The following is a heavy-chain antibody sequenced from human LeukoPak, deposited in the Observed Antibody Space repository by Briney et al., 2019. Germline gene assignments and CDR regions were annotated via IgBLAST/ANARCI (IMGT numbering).Heavy chain of an antibody. CDR2: IIPIFGTA. Sequence: SVKVSCKASGGTFSSYATSWVRQAPGQGLEWMRGIIPIFGTANYAQKFQGRVTITADESTSTAYMELSSLRSEDTAVYYCARRVYGSGYYTFDYWGQGTLVTVSS. D-gene: IGHD3-3*01. J-gene: IGHJ4*02. V-gene: IGHV1-69*01. CDR1: GGTFSSYA. CDR3: ARRVYGSGYYTFDY.